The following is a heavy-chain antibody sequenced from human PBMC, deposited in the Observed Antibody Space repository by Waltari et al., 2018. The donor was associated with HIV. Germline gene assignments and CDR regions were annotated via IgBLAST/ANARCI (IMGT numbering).Heavy chain of an antibody. Sequence: EVLLVASVGGLVQPDRSLRRSCVAFVFTFVGFAMRCVWQAPGKGLEWLSGITWNSETTDYADSVKGRFTISRDNAKNSLYLHMNSLRPEDTALYYCVKDGGLSSRHYFIGYFDSWGQGTLVTVST. CDR2: ITWNSETT. J-gene: IGHJ4*02. D-gene: IGHD3-22*01. V-gene: IGHV3-9*01. CDR3: VKDGGLSSRHYFIGYFDS. CDR1: VFTFVGFA.